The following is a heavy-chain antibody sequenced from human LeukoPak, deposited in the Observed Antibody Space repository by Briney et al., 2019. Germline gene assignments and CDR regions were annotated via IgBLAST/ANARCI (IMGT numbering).Heavy chain of an antibody. V-gene: IGHV4-59*01. Sequence: PSETLSLTCTVSGGSISTYSWSWIRQPPGKGLEWIGYIYYSGSTNYNPSLKSRVTISVDTSKNQFSLKLSSVTAADTAVYYCARVPGNSRAFDIWGQGTMVTVSS. J-gene: IGHJ3*02. CDR2: IYYSGST. CDR1: GGSISTYS. D-gene: IGHD4-23*01. CDR3: ARVPGNSRAFDI.